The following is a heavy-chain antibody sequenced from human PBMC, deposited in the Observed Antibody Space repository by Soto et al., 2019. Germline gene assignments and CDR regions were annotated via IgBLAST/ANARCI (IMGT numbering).Heavy chain of an antibody. V-gene: IGHV1-69*01. CDR3: AGVGFDEIAAAGTDYYYYGMEV. CDR2: IIPIFGTA. D-gene: IGHD6-13*01. Sequence: QVQLVQSGAEVKKPGSSVKVSCKASGGTFSSYAISWVRQAPGQGLEWMGGIIPIFGTANYAQKFQGRVTITADESTSTAYMELSSLRSEDTAVYYCAGVGFDEIAAAGTDYYYYGMEVWGQGTTVTVSS. CDR1: GGTFSSYA. J-gene: IGHJ6*02.